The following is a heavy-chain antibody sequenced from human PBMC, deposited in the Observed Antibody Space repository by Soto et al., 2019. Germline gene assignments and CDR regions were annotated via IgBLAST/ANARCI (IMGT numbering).Heavy chain of an antibody. V-gene: IGHV3-13*01. CDR1: GFTFSGFD. Sequence: QPGGSLRLSCEASGFTFSGFDMHWVRQPTGKGLEWVSSIGTAGDTYYAVSVKGRLTISRDNAKNSLSLQMNSLRAGDMAVYFCAKSQEIGTHFFDSWGQGTQVTVSS. CDR3: AKSQEIGTHFFDS. CDR2: IGTAGDT. J-gene: IGHJ4*02. D-gene: IGHD6-13*01.